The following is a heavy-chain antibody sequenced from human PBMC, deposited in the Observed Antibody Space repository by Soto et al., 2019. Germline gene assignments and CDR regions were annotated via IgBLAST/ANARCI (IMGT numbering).Heavy chain of an antibody. CDR1: GFTFSSYA. CDR2: ISGSGGST. V-gene: IGHV3-23*01. D-gene: IGHD2-2*01. J-gene: IGHJ6*02. CDR3: AKDSYCSSTSCENYYYSYGMDV. Sequence: GGSLRLSCAASGFTFSSYAMSWFRQAPGKGLEWVSAISGSGGSTYYADSVKGRFTISRDNSKNTLYLQMNSLRAEDTAVYYCAKDSYCSSTSCENYYYSYGMDVWGQGTTVTVSS.